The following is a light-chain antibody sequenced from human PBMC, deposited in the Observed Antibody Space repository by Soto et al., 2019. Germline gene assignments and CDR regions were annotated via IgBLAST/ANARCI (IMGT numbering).Light chain of an antibody. Sequence: DIVMNQSPLSLPVTPGEPASISCRSSQSLLHSNGYNYLDWYLQKPGQSPQRLIYMGSNRDSGGPDRSSGSGSGTDFTLEISKVDAEDVGVYYCMDTLHTPRTFGQGTKVEVK. CDR1: QSLLHSNGYNY. CDR2: MGS. CDR3: MDTLHTPRT. J-gene: IGKJ1*01. V-gene: IGKV2-28*01.